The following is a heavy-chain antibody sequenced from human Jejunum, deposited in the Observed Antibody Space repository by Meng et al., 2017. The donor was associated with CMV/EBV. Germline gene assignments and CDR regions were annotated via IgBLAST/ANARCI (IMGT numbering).Heavy chain of an antibody. J-gene: IGHJ5*02. CDR1: GFTFRNYW. CDR2: INQDGSET. Sequence: ASGFTFRNYWLRWVRQAPGKGLEWVANINQDGSETYYVDSVTGRFTISRDNAKNSLYLHMNSLRAEDTAVYYCARDEGTHGWFDPWGQGTRVTVSS. CDR3: ARDEGTHGWFDP. D-gene: IGHD3-10*01. V-gene: IGHV3-7*01.